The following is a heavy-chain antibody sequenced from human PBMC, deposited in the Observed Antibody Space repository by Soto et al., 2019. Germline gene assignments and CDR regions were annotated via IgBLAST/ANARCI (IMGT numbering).Heavy chain of an antibody. CDR1: GFTFVSYA. J-gene: IGHJ4*02. V-gene: IGHV3-23*01. Sequence: PWGSLRLSCAASGFTFVSYAISCVRHSPGKGLEWVSAISGSGGSTYYADSVKGRFTISRDNSKNTLYLQMNSLRAEDTAVYYCAKDKYSSSHTFDYWGQGTLVTVSS. CDR3: AKDKYSSSHTFDY. CDR2: ISGSGGST. D-gene: IGHD6-6*01.